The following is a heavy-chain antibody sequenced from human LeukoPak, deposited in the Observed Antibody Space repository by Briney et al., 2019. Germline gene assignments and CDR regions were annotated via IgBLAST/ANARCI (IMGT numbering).Heavy chain of an antibody. J-gene: IGHJ4*02. CDR1: GFSFSSYD. CDR2: INSGGSTT. V-gene: IGHV3-48*03. D-gene: IGHD1-14*01. Sequence: GGSLRLSCAASGFSFSSYDMNWVRQAPGKGLEWLSYINSGGSTTYYADSVKGRFTISRDNAKNSLYLQMNSLRAEDTAVYYCATNHDYWGQGTLVTVSS. CDR3: ATNHDY.